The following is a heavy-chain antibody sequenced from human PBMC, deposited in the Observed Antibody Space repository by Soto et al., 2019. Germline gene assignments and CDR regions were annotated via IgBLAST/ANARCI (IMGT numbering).Heavy chain of an antibody. Sequence: GGSLRLSCAASGFTFSSYAMSWVRQAPGKGLEWAAAISGSSGSICYADSVKGRFTISRDNAKNSLYLQMNSLRAEDTALYYCAKDMNRAPTAGEAIDIWGQGTMVTVS. D-gene: IGHD3-10*01. CDR2: ISGSSGSI. CDR1: GFTFSSYA. V-gene: IGHV3-23*01. J-gene: IGHJ3*02. CDR3: AKDMNRAPTAGEAIDI.